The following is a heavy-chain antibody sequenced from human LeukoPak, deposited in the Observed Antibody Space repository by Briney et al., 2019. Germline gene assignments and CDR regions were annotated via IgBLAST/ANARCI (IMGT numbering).Heavy chain of an antibody. CDR2: ITPLFNTA. CDR3: ARVDRYHYYLDV. J-gene: IGHJ6*03. Sequence: SVKVSCKASGGTFSSYSITWVRQAPGQGLEWMGGITPLFNTANYAQQFQGRVTITTDESTSTAYMELSSLRFEDTAMYYCARVDRYHYYLDVWGKGTTVTVSS. V-gene: IGHV1-69*05. CDR1: GGTFSSYS.